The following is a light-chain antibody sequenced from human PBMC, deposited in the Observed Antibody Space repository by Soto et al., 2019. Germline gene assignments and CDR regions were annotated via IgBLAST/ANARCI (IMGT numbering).Light chain of an antibody. CDR2: GAS. CDR1: QSVSSK. J-gene: IGKJ1*01. V-gene: IGKV3-15*01. CDR3: QQYNSWLWT. Sequence: DIVMTQSQATLSVSPGEGATLSCRASQSVSSKLAWYQQKPGQAPRLLIYGASTRATGIPARFSGSGSGTEFTLIISSLQSEDSAVYYCQQYNSWLWTFGQGTKVDIK.